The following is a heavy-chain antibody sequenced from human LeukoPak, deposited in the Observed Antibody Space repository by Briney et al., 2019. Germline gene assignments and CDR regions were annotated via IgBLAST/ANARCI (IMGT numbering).Heavy chain of an antibody. D-gene: IGHD5-12*01. CDR2: IKTDGSIA. J-gene: IGHJ6*03. V-gene: IGHV3-74*01. CDR1: GFSFSFYW. CDR3: ANLVATSYYYMDV. Sequence: PGGSLRLSCAASGFSFSFYWMHWVRQAPGKGPVWVSRIKTDGSIADYADSVRGRFTISRDNAKNTLYLQMNSLRAEDTAVYYCANLVATSYYYMDVWGKGTTVTVSS.